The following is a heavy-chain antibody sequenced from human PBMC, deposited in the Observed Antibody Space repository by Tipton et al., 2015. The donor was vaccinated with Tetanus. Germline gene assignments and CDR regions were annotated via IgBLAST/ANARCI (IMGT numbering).Heavy chain of an antibody. J-gene: IGHJ5*02. CDR1: GDSISSSTYY. Sequence: TLSLTCSLSGDSISSSTYYWGWIRQPPGKGLEWIGSIYENGDTYYTPSLKSRLTISVDTSKNQFSLRLTSGTAADTAIYYCARDHRLSASYAGWFDPWGQGTLVTVSS. CDR3: ARDHRLSASYAGWFDP. CDR2: IYENGDT. D-gene: IGHD1-26*01. V-gene: IGHV4-39*02.